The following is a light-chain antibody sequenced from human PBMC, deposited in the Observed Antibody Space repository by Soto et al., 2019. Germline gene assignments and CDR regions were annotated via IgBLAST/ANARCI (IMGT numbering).Light chain of an antibody. V-gene: IGLV1-40*01. CDR1: SSNIGAGFD. J-gene: IGLJ1*01. Sequence: QSVLTQPPSVSGAPGQTVTISCTGSSSNIGAGFDVRWYQQVPGTAPHRVLYSNTARPSGLPDRFSGSRSGSSGSLAITGLPPEDEADYYCQSYDSGVTGSVFGTGTKVTVL. CDR3: QSYDSGVTGSV. CDR2: SNT.